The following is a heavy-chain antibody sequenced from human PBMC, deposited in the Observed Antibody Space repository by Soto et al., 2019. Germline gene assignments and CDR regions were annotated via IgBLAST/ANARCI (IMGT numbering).Heavy chain of an antibody. CDR2: INSEGSSV. V-gene: IGHV3-74*01. J-gene: IGHJ5*02. CDR3: ARGPESFMEAPVWFDP. D-gene: IGHD1-1*01. Sequence: PGGSLRLSCAASGFPFTSYWMHWVRQAPGKGLVWVSRINSEGSSVSYADSVKGRFTISRDNAMSTLYLQMTSLRAEDTAVYYCARGPESFMEAPVWFDPWGQGTLVTVSS. CDR1: GFPFTSYW.